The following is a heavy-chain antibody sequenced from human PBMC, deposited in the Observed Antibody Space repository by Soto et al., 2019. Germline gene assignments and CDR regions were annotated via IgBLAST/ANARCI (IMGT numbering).Heavy chain of an antibody. CDR2: ISLSSSSI. CDR1: GFTFSTYS. V-gene: IGHV3-48*02. D-gene: IGHD2-21*02. CDR3: ATGCGSDCQDYLGY. J-gene: IGHJ4*02. Sequence: GGSLRLSCAASGFTFSTYSLNWVRQAPGKGLEWLSYISLSSSSIYYADSVKGRFTISRDNAKNSLYLQMDSLRDEDTAIYFCATGCGSDCQDYLGYWGRGTLITVSS.